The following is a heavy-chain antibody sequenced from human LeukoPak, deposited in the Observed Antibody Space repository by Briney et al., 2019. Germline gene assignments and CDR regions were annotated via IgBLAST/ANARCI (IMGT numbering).Heavy chain of an antibody. Sequence: ASVKVSCKASGGTFSRYAISWVRQAPGQGLEWMGGIIPIFGTANYAQKFQGRVTITADESTSTAYMELSSLRSEDTAVYYCAKAGIPAGYYDYVWGSYRYTEEDYWGQGTLVTVSS. CDR3: AKAGIPAGYYDYVWGSYRYTEEDY. J-gene: IGHJ4*02. CDR2: IIPIFGTA. CDR1: GGTFSRYA. D-gene: IGHD3-16*02. V-gene: IGHV1-69*13.